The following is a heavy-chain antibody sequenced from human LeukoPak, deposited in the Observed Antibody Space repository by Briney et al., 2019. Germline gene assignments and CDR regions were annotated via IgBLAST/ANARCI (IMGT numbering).Heavy chain of an antibody. J-gene: IGHJ4*02. D-gene: IGHD3-9*01. CDR3: ARGTRLRYFDWLSRPFDY. Sequence: SETLSLTCALDAGSFSGDYWSCIRQTPREGLEWIGEVNHSGSTNSNPSLKSGVTLSVDTSKHQFSLKLTSVTAADTPVYYCARGTRLRYFDWLSRPFDYWGQGTLVTVSS. CDR1: AGSFSGDY. CDR2: VNHSGST. V-gene: IGHV4-34*01.